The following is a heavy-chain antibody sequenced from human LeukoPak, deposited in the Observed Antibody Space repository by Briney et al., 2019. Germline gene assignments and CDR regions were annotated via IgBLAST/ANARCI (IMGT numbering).Heavy chain of an antibody. CDR3: APTTVTTRVSD. CDR1: GFTFSIYA. J-gene: IGHJ4*02. CDR2: ISGSGGST. Sequence: PGGSLRLSCAASGFTFSIYAMSWVRQAPGKGLEWVSAISGSGGSTYYADSVKGRFTISRDNSKNTLYLQMNSLRAKDTAVYYCAPTTVTTRVSDWGQGTLVTVSS. D-gene: IGHD4-17*01. V-gene: IGHV3-23*01.